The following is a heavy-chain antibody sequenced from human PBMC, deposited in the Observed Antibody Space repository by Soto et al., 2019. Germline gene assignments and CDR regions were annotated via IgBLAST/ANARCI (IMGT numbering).Heavy chain of an antibody. D-gene: IGHD3-10*01. CDR1: GFSFSSYG. CDR3: ARELLYGSGSRDFHYYGMDV. Sequence: QVQLVESGGGVVQPGRSLRLSCAASGFSFSSYGIHWVRQAPGKGLQWVAVIWFDGSKQYYADSVKGRFTVSRDNSKNTLYLQMNSLRAEDTAGYYCARELLYGSGSRDFHYYGMDVWGQGTTVTVSS. CDR2: IWFDGSKQ. J-gene: IGHJ6*02. V-gene: IGHV3-33*01.